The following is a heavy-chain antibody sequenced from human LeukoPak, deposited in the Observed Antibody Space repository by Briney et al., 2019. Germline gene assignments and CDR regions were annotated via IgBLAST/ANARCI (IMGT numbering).Heavy chain of an antibody. J-gene: IGHJ6*02. CDR2: MNPNSGNT. D-gene: IGHD3-3*01. V-gene: IGHV1-8*01. Sequence: ASVKVSCKASGYTFTSYDINWVRQATGQGLEWMGWMNPNSGNTGYAQKFQGRVTMTRNTSISTAYMELSSLGSEDTAVYYCARDGNYDFWSGYYYYYGMDVWGQGTTVTVSS. CDR3: ARDGNYDFWSGYYYYYGMDV. CDR1: GYTFTSYD.